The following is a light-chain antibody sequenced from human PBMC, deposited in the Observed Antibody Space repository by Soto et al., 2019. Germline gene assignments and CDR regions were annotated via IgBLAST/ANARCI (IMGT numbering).Light chain of an antibody. CDR1: QSVSSSY. CDR3: QPYGSSPWT. V-gene: IGKV3-20*01. CDR2: GAS. Sequence: EIVLTQSPGTLSLSPGERATLSCRASQSVSSSYLAWYQQKPGQAPRLLIHGASSRATGIPDRFSGSGSGTDFTLTISRLEPEDFAVYYCQPYGSSPWTFGQGTKVDIK. J-gene: IGKJ1*01.